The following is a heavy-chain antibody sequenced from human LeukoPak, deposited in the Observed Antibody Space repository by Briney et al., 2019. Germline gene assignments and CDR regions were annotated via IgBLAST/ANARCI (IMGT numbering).Heavy chain of an antibody. V-gene: IGHV4-4*07. CDR1: GGSISSYY. D-gene: IGHD3/OR15-3a*01. J-gene: IGHJ4*02. CDR3: ASGIQWTGNNY. Sequence: SETLSLTCTVSGGSISSYYWSWIRQPPGKGLEWIGRMYLSGETNYNPSLVSRVTLSLDTSKNHFSLKLTSATAADTAVYYCASGIQWTGNNYWGQGALVTVSS. CDR2: MYLSGET.